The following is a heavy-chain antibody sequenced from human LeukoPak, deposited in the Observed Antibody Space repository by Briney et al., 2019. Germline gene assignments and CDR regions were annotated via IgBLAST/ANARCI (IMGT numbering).Heavy chain of an antibody. CDR1: GFTFSSYC. CDR2: VNTDGSST. V-gene: IGHV3-74*01. D-gene: IGHD2-15*01. Sequence: GGSLRLSCAASGFTFSSYCMHWVRQAPGKGLVWVSPVNTDGSSTSYADSVKGRFTISRDNARNTVYLQMGSLRAEDTAVYYCARERPRYCSGGSCYSYYFDYRGPGALVT. CDR3: ARERPRYCSGGSCYSYYFDY. J-gene: IGHJ4*02.